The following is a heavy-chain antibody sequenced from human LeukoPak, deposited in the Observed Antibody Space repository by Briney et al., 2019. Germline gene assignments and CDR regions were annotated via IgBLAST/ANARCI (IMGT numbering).Heavy chain of an antibody. J-gene: IGHJ4*02. D-gene: IGHD6-13*01. Sequence: ASVKVSCKASGYTFTGYYMHWVRQAPGQGLEWMGWINLISGGTNYAQKFQGRVTVTRDTSISTAYMELSRLRSDDTAVYYCAREGSSWPYYFDYWGQGTLVTVSS. V-gene: IGHV1-2*02. CDR2: INLISGGT. CDR3: AREGSSWPYYFDY. CDR1: GYTFTGYY.